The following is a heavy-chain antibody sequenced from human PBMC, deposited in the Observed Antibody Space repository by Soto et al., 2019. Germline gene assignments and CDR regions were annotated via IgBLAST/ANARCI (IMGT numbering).Heavy chain of an antibody. Sequence: EVQLLESGGGLVQPGGSLRLSCAASGFTFSSYAMSWVRQAPGKGLEWVSAISGSGGSTYYADSVKGRFTISRDNSKNTLYLQMNSLRAEDTAVYYCAKKKSRFYYDSSVTFDYWGQGNLVTVSS. V-gene: IGHV3-23*01. J-gene: IGHJ4*02. CDR1: GFTFSSYA. CDR2: ISGSGGST. D-gene: IGHD3-22*01. CDR3: AKKKSRFYYDSSVTFDY.